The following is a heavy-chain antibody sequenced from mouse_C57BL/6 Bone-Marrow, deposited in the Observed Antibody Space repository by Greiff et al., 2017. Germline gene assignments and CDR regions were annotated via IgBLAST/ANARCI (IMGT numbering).Heavy chain of an antibody. V-gene: IGHV5-6*02. CDR3: ARREYYYAMDY. Sequence: EVKLMESGGDLVKPGGSLKLSCAASGFTFSSYGMSWVRQTPDKRLEWVATISSGGSYNYYPDSVNGRFTISRDNAKNTLYLQMSSVKSEDTAMYYCARREYYYAMDYWGQGTSVTVSS. CDR2: ISSGGSYN. CDR1: GFTFSSYG. J-gene: IGHJ4*01.